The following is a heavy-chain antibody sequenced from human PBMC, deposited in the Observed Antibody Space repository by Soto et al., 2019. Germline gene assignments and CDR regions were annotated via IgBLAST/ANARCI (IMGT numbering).Heavy chain of an antibody. J-gene: IGHJ6*02. Sequence: QVQLRESGPGLVMPSQTLSLTCTVSGDSIGSGNKYWSWIRQAPGKGLEWIGYIFSSGTTYYNPYLKSRLTMSLDTSQNQFSLKPNSVTAADTAVYFCARVPSPFDFYYAMDVWGQGTTVTVSS. CDR1: GDSIGSGNKY. V-gene: IGHV4-30-4*01. CDR2: IFSSGTT. D-gene: IGHD3-16*01. CDR3: ARVPSPFDFYYAMDV.